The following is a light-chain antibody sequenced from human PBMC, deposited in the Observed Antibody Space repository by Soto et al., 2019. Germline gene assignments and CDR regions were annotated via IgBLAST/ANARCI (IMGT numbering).Light chain of an antibody. Sequence: QSALTQPASVSGSPGQSITISCTGTSSDVGGYNYVSWYQQHPGKAPKLIIYEVSNRPSGVSNRFSGSKSGNTASLTISVHDAEDEADYYRSSYTSSSSWVFGGGTKLTVL. J-gene: IGLJ3*02. V-gene: IGLV2-14*01. CDR1: SSDVGGYNY. CDR3: SSYTSSSSWV. CDR2: EVS.